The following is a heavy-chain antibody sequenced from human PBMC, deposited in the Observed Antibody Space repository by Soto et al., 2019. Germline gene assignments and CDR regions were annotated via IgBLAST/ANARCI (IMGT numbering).Heavy chain of an antibody. D-gene: IGHD3-22*01. CDR1: GFTFSSYA. CDR3: AKAGDYYDSSGYIDY. CDR2: ISGSGGST. J-gene: IGHJ4*02. V-gene: IGHV3-23*01. Sequence: GGSLRLSCAASGFTFSSYAMSWVRQAPGKGLEWVSAISGSGGSTYYADSVKGRFTISGDNSKNTLYLQMNSLRAEDTAVYYCAKAGDYYDSSGYIDYWGQGTLVTVSS.